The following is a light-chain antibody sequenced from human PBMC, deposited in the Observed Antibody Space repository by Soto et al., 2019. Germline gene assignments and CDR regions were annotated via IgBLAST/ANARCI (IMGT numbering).Light chain of an antibody. Sequence: EIVMTQSPATLSVSPGERATLSCRASQTLNNNLAWYQQKLGQAPRLLIYGASARATDIPARFSGSGSGTEFTLTISGLQSEDFAIYYCQQYNDWPLTFGGGTKVEIK. CDR3: QQYNDWPLT. CDR2: GAS. CDR1: QTLNNN. J-gene: IGKJ4*01. V-gene: IGKV3-15*01.